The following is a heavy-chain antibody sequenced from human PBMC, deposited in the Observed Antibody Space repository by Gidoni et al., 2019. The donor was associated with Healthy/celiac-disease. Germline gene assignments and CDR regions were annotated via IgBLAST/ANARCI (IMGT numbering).Heavy chain of an antibody. CDR1: EHAFSSYS. CDR3: AKDQVTTVTRGCYYYYYGMDV. CDR2: ISRSRSYI. Sequence: EVQLVESGGGMVKQGGSGRRACAASEHAFSSYSMNWIRQAPGQGLEWVSSISRSRSYIYYADSVKGRFTIARDNAKNALYLQLNSLRAEDTAVYYCAKDQVTTVTRGCYYYYYGMDVCGQGTTVTVSS. D-gene: IGHD4-17*01. J-gene: IGHJ6*02. V-gene: IGHV3-21*01.